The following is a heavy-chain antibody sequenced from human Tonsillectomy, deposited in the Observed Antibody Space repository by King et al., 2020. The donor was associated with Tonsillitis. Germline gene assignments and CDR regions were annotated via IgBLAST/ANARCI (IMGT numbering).Heavy chain of an antibody. J-gene: IGHJ4*02. CDR2: ISGSGGST. CDR1: GFTFSSYA. D-gene: IGHD1-26*01. Sequence: VQLVESGGGLVQPGGSLRLSCAASGFTFSSYAMSWVRQAPGKGLEWVSTISGSGGSTFYADSVKGRFTISRDNSKTTLYLQMNSLRAEDTAVYYCAQSREGGADFDSWGQGTLVTVSS. CDR3: AQSREGGADFDS. V-gene: IGHV3-23*04.